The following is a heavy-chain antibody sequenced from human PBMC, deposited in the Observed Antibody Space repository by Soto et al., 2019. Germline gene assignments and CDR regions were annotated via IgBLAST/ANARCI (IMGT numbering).Heavy chain of an antibody. V-gene: IGHV4-59*01. Sequence: PSETLSLTCTVSGGSISRYYWSWIRQPPGKGLEWIGYIYYSGSTNYNPSLKSRVTISVDTSKNQFSLKLSSVTAADTAVYYCARVSSWYLSYYYYMDVWGKGTTVTVS. J-gene: IGHJ6*03. D-gene: IGHD6-13*01. CDR2: IYYSGST. CDR3: ARVSSWYLSYYYYMDV. CDR1: GGSISRYY.